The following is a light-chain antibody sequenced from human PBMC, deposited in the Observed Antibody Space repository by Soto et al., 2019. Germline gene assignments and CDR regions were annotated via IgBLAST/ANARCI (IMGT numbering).Light chain of an antibody. Sequence: DIQMTQSPSSLSSSVGDRVTITCRATECISRYLNWYQQNPGKAPKLLIYAASSLQSEVPSSFSGSGSGTDFTLTISSLQSEDFATYFCQQSYSTPYPFGHGTKLEIK. CDR1: ECISRY. CDR2: AAS. J-gene: IGKJ2*01. CDR3: QQSYSTPYP. V-gene: IGKV1-39*01.